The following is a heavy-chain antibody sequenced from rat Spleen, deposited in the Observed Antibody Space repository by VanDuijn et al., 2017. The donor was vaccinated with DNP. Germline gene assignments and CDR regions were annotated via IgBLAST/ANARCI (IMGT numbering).Heavy chain of an antibody. CDR3: AVQLGVFDY. CDR2: INNTGST. Sequence: EIQLQESGSGLVKPSQSLSLICSVTGYSITSNYKWTWIRKFPGYEMEWVGYINNTGSTDYHPSLKSRFSITRDTSKNQFFLQVNSVRNEDTATYYCAVQLGVFDYWGQGVMVIVSS. V-gene: IGHV3-3*01. J-gene: IGHJ2*01. D-gene: IGHD5-1*01. CDR1: GYSITSNYK.